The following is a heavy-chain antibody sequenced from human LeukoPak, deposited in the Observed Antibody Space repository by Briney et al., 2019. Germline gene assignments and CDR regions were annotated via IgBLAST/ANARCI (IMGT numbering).Heavy chain of an antibody. CDR1: GGSISSYY. V-gene: IGHV4-59*01. D-gene: IGHD5-18*01. Sequence: SETLSLTCTVSGGSISSYYWSWIRQPPGKGLEWMGDILYTGSTNYNPSLKSRVAILVDRSKNQFSLKLTSVTAADTAVYFCARRIHFDSWGLGALVTVFS. CDR2: ILYTGST. J-gene: IGHJ4*02. CDR3: ARRIHFDS.